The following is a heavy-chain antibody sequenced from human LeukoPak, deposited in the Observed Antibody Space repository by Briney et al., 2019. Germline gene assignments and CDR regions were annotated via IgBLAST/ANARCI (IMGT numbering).Heavy chain of an antibody. D-gene: IGHD5-12*01. CDR3: ARDVGIYSGHGLGYYFDY. CDR1: GYTFTGYY. J-gene: IGHJ4*02. V-gene: IGHV1-2*02. CDR2: INPNSGGT. Sequence: ASVKVSCKASGYTFTGYYMHWVRQAPGQGLEWMGWINPNSGGTNYAQKFQGRVTMTRDTSISTAYMELSRLRSDDTAVYYCARDVGIYSGHGLGYYFDYWGQGTLVTVSS.